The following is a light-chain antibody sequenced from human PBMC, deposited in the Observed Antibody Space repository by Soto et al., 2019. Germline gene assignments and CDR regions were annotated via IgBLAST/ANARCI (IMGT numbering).Light chain of an antibody. J-gene: IGKJ2*01. CDR1: QNIRDS. CDR3: LQDYDYPYT. V-gene: IGKV1-6*01. Sequence: IQMTQSPSSLSANMGDRVTITCRASQNIRDSLNWYQQKPGKAPKFLIYASSSLQSGVPSRFSGSRSGTDFTLIISSLQPEDFATYYCLQDYDYPYTFGQGTKV. CDR2: ASS.